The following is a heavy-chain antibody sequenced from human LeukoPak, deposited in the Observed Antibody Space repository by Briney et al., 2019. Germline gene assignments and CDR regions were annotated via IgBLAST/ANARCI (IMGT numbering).Heavy chain of an antibody. Sequence: GGSLRLSCAASGFTFSSYEMNWVRQAPGKGLEWVSYISSSGSTIYYADSVKGQFTISRDNARNSLYLQMNSLRAEDTAVYYCARGGYSSGWYIDNWFDPWGQGTLVTVSS. CDR1: GFTFSSYE. CDR3: ARGGYSSGWYIDNWFDP. D-gene: IGHD6-19*01. V-gene: IGHV3-48*03. J-gene: IGHJ5*02. CDR2: ISSSGSTI.